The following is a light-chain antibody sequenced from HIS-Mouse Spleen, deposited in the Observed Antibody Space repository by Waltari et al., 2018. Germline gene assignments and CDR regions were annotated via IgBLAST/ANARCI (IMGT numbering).Light chain of an antibody. CDR1: SLRSQY. V-gene: IGLV3-19*01. CDR3: NSRDSSGNRVV. J-gene: IGLJ2*01. Sequence: SSELTQDPAVSVALGPPVRITCQGDSLRSQYARWYQQKPGQATVLVIYGKNNRPSGIPDRFSGSSSGNTASLTITGAQAEDEADYYCNSRDSSGNRVVFGGGTKLTVL. CDR2: GKN.